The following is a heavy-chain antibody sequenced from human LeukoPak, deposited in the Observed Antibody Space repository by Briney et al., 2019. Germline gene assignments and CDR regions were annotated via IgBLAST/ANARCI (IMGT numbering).Heavy chain of an antibody. V-gene: IGHV3-7*01. J-gene: IGHJ4*02. CDR2: IKYDGSLK. D-gene: IGHD3-22*01. CDR1: GFSFSSYW. CDR3: ASSHDSSGND. Sequence: GGPLRLSCAASGFSFSSYWMAGFRQAPGKGREWVANIKYDGSLKFYGGSVKGRFTISRDNTKNSLYLEMNSLRVDDTALYFCASSHDSSGNDWGQGNMVTVSS.